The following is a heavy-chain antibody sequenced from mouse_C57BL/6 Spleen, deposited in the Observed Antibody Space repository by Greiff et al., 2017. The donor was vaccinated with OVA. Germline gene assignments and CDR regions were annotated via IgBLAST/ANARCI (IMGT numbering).Heavy chain of an antibody. CDR1: GFTFSDYY. Sequence: EVHLVESEGGLVQPGSSMKLSCTASGFTFSDYYMAWVRQVPEKGLEWVANINYDGSSTYYLDSLKSRFIISRDNAKNILYLQMSSLKSEDTATYYCARVYYYGSSHFDYWGQGTTLTVSS. V-gene: IGHV5-16*01. CDR3: ARVYYYGSSHFDY. J-gene: IGHJ2*01. CDR2: INYDGSST. D-gene: IGHD1-1*01.